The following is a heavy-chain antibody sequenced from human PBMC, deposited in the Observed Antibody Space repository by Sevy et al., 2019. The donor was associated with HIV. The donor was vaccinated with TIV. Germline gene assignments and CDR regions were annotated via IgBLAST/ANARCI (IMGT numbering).Heavy chain of an antibody. CDR3: ARDNLALDV. CDR2: MWYDGSNE. Sequence: GGSLRLSCAASGFTLSNNHMHWVRQAPGKGLEWVAAMWYDGSNEYYADSVKGRFTISRDNSKNTLDLQMNSLRAEDTAVYYCARDNLALDVWGEGTTVTDSS. V-gene: IGHV3-33*01. J-gene: IGHJ6*04. CDR1: GFTLSNNH.